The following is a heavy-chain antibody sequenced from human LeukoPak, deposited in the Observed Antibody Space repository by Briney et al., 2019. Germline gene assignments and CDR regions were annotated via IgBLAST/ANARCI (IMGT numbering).Heavy chain of an antibody. V-gene: IGHV4-4*07. CDR3: ARQKTPVTSFDP. CDR2: MYTSGST. J-gene: IGHJ5*02. Sequence: SETLSLTCTVSGVSISSYYWSWIRQPAGKGLEWIGHMYTSGSTNYNPSLKSRVTMSIDTSKNEFSLKMTSVTAADTAVYYCARQKTPVTSFDPWGQGTLVTVSS. CDR1: GVSISSYY.